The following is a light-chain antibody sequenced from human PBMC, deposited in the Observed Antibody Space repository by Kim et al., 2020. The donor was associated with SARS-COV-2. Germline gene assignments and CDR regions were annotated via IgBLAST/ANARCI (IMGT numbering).Light chain of an antibody. CDR3: QAWDSSTVV. J-gene: IGLJ2*01. Sequence: YPGPTASITSSGDKMGDKYACWYQQKPGQFPVMVIYKESKRPSGIPERFSGSNSGNTATLTISGTQAMDEADYYCQAWDSSTVVFGGGTQLTVL. CDR1: KMGDKY. CDR2: KES. V-gene: IGLV3-1*01.